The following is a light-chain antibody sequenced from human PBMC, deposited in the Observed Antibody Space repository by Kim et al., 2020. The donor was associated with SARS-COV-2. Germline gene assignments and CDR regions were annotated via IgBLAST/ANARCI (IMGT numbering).Light chain of an antibody. CDR2: LNSDCSH. CDR1: SGHSSYA. V-gene: IGLV4-69*01. Sequence: QLVLTQSPSASASLGASVKLTCTLSSGHSSYAIAWHQQQPEKGPRYLMKLNSDCSHSKGDGIPDRFSGSSSGAERYLTISSLQSEDEADYYCQTWGTGIAVFGGGTQLTVL. J-gene: IGLJ7*01. CDR3: QTWGTGIAV.